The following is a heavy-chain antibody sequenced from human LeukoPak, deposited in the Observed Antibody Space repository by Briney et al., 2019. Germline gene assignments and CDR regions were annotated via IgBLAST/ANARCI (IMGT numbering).Heavy chain of an antibody. Sequence: SETLSLTCAVYGGSFSGYYWSWIRQPPGKGLEWIGEINHSGSTNYNPSLKSRVTISVDTSKNQFSLKLSSVTAADTAVYYCARGHYDCVWGSYRPFDYWGQGTLVTVSS. J-gene: IGHJ4*02. CDR3: ARGHYDCVWGSYRPFDY. V-gene: IGHV4-34*01. CDR2: INHSGST. D-gene: IGHD3-16*02. CDR1: GGSFSGYY.